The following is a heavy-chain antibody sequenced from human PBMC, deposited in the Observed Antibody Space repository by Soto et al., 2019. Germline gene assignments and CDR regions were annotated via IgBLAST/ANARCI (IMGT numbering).Heavy chain of an antibody. J-gene: IGHJ5*02. D-gene: IGHD2-21*01. Sequence: PGGSLRLSCVASGFTFSEYYLSWIRQSPGRRLEWVSYISYTSSTIYYADSVKGRFTISRDNAKNSLFLQMHSLRDEDTAVYYCARDNGLAGSFDPWGQGTLVTVSS. CDR3: ARDNGLAGSFDP. CDR1: GFTFSEYY. V-gene: IGHV3-11*04. CDR2: ISYTSSTI.